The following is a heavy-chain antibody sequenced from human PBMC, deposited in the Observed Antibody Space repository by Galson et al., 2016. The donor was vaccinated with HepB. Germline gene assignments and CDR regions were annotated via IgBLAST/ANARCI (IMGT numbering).Heavy chain of an antibody. CDR3: ARDFEIGSYAFDI. CDR1: GFSFRASG. Sequence: SLRLSCAASGFSFRASGMNWVRQAPGKGLEWISYISANSDSAKYADSVKGRFTISRDNARDSLFLQMNSLRAEDTAVYYCARDFEIGSYAFDIWGQGTVVTVSS. D-gene: IGHD3-10*01. J-gene: IGHJ3*02. V-gene: IGHV3-48*04. CDR2: ISANSDSA.